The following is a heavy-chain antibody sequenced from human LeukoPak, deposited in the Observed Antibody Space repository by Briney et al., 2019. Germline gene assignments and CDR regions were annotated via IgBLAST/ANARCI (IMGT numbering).Heavy chain of an antibody. V-gene: IGHV3-21*01. J-gene: IGHJ4*02. CDR1: GFTFSSYT. Sequence: PGGSLRLSCAASGFTFSSYTMNWVRQAPGKGLEWVSSITTSSSSRYYADSVKGRFTISRDDAKNSLDLQMNSLRPEDTAVYYCARGGYSYGSEFDKWGQGTLVTVSS. CDR2: ITTSSSSR. CDR3: ARGGYSYGSEFDK. D-gene: IGHD5-18*01.